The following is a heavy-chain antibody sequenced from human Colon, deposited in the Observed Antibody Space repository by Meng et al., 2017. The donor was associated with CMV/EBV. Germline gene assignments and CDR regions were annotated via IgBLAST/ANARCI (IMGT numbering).Heavy chain of an antibody. Sequence: GGSLRLSCAASGFIFSNYAMNWVRQAPGKGLEWVSAISGSGGSTYYADSVKGRFTISRDNSKNTLYLQMNSLRAEDTAVYYCAKDRRYTSSSNWFDPWGQGTLVTVSS. V-gene: IGHV3-23*01. CDR1: GFIFSNYA. D-gene: IGHD6-6*01. CDR3: AKDRRYTSSSNWFDP. J-gene: IGHJ5*02. CDR2: ISGSGGST.